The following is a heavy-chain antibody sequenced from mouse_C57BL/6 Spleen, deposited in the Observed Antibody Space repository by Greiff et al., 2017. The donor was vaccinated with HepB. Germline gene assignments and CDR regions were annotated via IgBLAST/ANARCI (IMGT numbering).Heavy chain of an antibody. CDR3: ARESSYDV. CDR1: GYTFTSYW. CDR2: IHPNSGNT. V-gene: IGHV1-64*01. D-gene: IGHD1-1*01. Sequence: VQLPQSGAELVKPGASVKLSCKASGYTFTSYWMHWVKQRPGQGLEWIGMIHPNSGNTNYNEKFKSKATLTVDKSSSTAYMQLSSLTSEDSAVYFCARESSYDVWGTGTTVTVSS. J-gene: IGHJ1*03.